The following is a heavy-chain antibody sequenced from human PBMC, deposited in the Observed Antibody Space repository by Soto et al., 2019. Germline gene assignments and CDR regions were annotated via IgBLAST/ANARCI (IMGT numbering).Heavy chain of an antibody. D-gene: IGHD2-2*01. CDR3: ARGLVVPAAMWDPSEVQPAKNWFDP. Sequence: SETLSLTCAVYGGSFSGYYWSWIRQPPGKGLEWIGEINHSGSTNYNPSLKSRVTISVDTSKNQFSLKRSSVTAADTAVYYCARGLVVPAAMWDPSEVQPAKNWFDPWGQGTLVTVSS. CDR1: GGSFSGYY. CDR2: INHSGST. V-gene: IGHV4-34*01. J-gene: IGHJ5*02.